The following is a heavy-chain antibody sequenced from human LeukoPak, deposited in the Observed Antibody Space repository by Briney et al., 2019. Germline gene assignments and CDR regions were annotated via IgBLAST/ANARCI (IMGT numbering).Heavy chain of an antibody. Sequence: SETLSLTCTVSGGSISSYYWSWIRQPPGKGLEWIGYIYYSGSTNYNPSLKSRVTISVDTSKNQFSLKLSSVAAADTAVYYCAGRPDCSGGSCYSAAAVDYWGQGTLVTVSS. CDR3: AGRPDCSGGSCYSAAAVDY. CDR1: GGSISSYY. CDR2: IYYSGST. D-gene: IGHD2-15*01. J-gene: IGHJ4*02. V-gene: IGHV4-59*01.